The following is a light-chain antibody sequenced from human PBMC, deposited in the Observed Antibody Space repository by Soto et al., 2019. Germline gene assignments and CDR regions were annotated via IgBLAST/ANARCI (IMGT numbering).Light chain of an antibody. J-gene: IGKJ1*01. CDR1: QSVSSN. Sequence: EIVMTQSPATLSVSPGERATLSCRASQSVSSNLAWYQQKPGQAPRLLIYGSSTRATGIPARVSGSGAGTEVTLTLSSRQSEDFAVYYWQQYNNWPPWTFGQGTKVELK. CDR3: QQYNNWPPWT. V-gene: IGKV3-15*01. CDR2: GSS.